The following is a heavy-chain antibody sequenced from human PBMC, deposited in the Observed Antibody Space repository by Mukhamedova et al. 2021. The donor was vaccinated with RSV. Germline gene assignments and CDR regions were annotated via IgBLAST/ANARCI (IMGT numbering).Heavy chain of an antibody. V-gene: IGHV1-18*01. J-gene: IGHJ6*02. Sequence: NTRHAQKFQGRLTMTTDTSTSTAYMELRSLRSDDTAVYYCAKPRPPFGSGTYGYYHGMDVWGQGTTVTVSS. D-gene: IGHD3-10*01. CDR3: AKPRPPFGSGTYGYYHGMDV. CDR2: NT.